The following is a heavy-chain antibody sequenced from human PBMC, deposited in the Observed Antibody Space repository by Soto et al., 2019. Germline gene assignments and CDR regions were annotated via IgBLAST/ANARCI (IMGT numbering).Heavy chain of an antibody. CDR2: IYSGGST. J-gene: IGHJ5*02. V-gene: IGHV3-53*02. CDR3: ARSTDGYNNRGWFDP. Sequence: EVQLVETGGGLIQPGGSLRLSCAASGFTVSSNYMSWVRQAPGKGLEWVSVIYSGGSTYYADSVKGRFTISRDNSKNTLYLQMNSLRAEDTAVYYCARSTDGYNNRGWFDPWGQGTLVTVSS. D-gene: IGHD5-12*01. CDR1: GFTVSSNY.